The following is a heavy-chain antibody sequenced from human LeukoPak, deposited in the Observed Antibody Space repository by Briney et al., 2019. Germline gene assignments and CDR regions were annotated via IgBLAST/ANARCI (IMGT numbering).Heavy chain of an antibody. D-gene: IGHD5-24*01. J-gene: IGHJ4*02. CDR3: ANRIRDGYNNFDY. V-gene: IGHV3-33*06. Sequence: ANSVKGRFTISRDNSKNTLYLQMNSLRAEDTAVYYCANRIRDGYNNFDYWGQGTLVTVSS.